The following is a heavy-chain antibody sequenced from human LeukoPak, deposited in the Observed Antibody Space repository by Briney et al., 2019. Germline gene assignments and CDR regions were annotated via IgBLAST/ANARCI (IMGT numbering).Heavy chain of an antibody. D-gene: IGHD4-11*01. CDR3: ATYSILNAREFRY. CDR1: GFTFSPYW. Sequence: GGSLRLSCAASGFTFSPYWMTWVRQAPGKGLEWVANIKPDGSGQYYVDSVKGRFTISRDNAKNSLYPQMNSLRAEDTAVYYCATYSILNAREFRYWGQGTLVTVTS. V-gene: IGHV3-7*01. CDR2: IKPDGSGQ. J-gene: IGHJ1*01.